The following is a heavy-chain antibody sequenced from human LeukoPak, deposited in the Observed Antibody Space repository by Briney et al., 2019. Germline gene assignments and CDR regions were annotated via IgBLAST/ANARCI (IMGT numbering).Heavy chain of an antibody. D-gene: IGHD6-19*01. Sequence: PGGSLRLSCAASGFTFDDYAMHWVRQAPGKGLEWVSGISWNSGSIGYADSVKGRFTISRDNAKNSLYLQMNSLRAEDMALYYCAKDFYSSGPDPWYFDLWGRGTLVTVSS. J-gene: IGHJ2*01. V-gene: IGHV3-9*03. CDR3: AKDFYSSGPDPWYFDL. CDR2: ISWNSGSI. CDR1: GFTFDDYA.